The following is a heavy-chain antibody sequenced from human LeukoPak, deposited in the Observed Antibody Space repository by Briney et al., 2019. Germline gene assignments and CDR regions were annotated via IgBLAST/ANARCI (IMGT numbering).Heavy chain of an antibody. V-gene: IGHV3-23*01. CDR3: AKASAGYYDTSGYPFQH. D-gene: IGHD3-22*01. CDR1: GFTFSSYA. J-gene: IGHJ1*01. CDR2: ISGSGGST. Sequence: GRSLRLSCAASGFTFSSYAMSWVRQAPGKGLEWVSAISGSGGSTYYADSVKGRFTNSRDNSKNTLYLQMNSLRGEDTAVYHCAKASAGYYDTSGYPFQHWGQGTLVTVSS.